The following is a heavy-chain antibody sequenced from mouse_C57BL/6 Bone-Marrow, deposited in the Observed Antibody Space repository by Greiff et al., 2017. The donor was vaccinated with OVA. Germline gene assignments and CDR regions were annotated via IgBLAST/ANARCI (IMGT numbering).Heavy chain of an antibody. CDR2: IYPGSGST. J-gene: IGHJ1*03. Sequence: QVQLQQPGAELVKPGASVKMSCKASGYTFTSYWITWVKQRPGQGLEWIGDIYPGSGSTNYNEKFKSKATLTVDTSSSTAYMQLSSLTSEDSAVYYCARRNYYGSSYGGYFDVWGTGTTVTVSS. V-gene: IGHV1-55*01. D-gene: IGHD1-1*01. CDR3: ARRNYYGSSYGGYFDV. CDR1: GYTFTSYW.